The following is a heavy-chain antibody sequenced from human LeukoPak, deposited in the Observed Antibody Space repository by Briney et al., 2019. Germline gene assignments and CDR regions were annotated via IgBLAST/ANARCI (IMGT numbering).Heavy chain of an antibody. Sequence: SETLSLTCAVYGGSFSGYYWTWIRQPPGGGLEWIGEIHYSGRINYNPSLKSRVTISADTSNNHFSLKMNSVTAADTAVYYCSRGTDAYKCGNSWGQGTLVTVSS. CDR2: IHYSGRI. J-gene: IGHJ4*02. D-gene: IGHD5-24*01. CDR1: GGSFSGYY. V-gene: IGHV4-34*01. CDR3: SRGTDAYKCGNS.